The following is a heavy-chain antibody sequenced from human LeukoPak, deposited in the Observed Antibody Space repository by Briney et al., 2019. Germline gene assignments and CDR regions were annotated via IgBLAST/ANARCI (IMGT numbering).Heavy chain of an antibody. CDR3: ARNHRNYDYVWGSYRPVRFDP. CDR1: GGSFSGYY. D-gene: IGHD3-16*02. CDR2: INHSGST. J-gene: IGHJ5*02. Sequence: PSETLSLTCAVYGGSFSGYYWSWLRQPPGKGLEWIGEINHSGSTNYNPSLKSRVTISVDTSKNQFSLKLSSVTAADTAVYYCARNHRNYDYVWGSYRPVRFDPWGQGTLVTVSS. V-gene: IGHV4-34*01.